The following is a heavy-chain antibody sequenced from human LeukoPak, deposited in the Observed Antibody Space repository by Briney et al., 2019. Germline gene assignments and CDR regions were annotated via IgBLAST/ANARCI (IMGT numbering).Heavy chain of an antibody. Sequence: GGSLRLSCAASGFTFSSYEMNWVRQAPGKGLEWVSYISSSGSTIYYADSVKGRFTISRDNSKNTLYLQMNSLRAEDTAVYYCADGGGVAGTNDYWGQGTLVTVSS. CDR3: ADGGGVAGTNDY. CDR1: GFTFSSYE. D-gene: IGHD6-19*01. V-gene: IGHV3-48*03. CDR2: ISSSGSTI. J-gene: IGHJ4*02.